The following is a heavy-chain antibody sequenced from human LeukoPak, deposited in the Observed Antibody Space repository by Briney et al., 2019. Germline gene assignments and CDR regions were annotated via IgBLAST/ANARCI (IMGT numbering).Heavy chain of an antibody. V-gene: IGHV3-74*01. D-gene: IGHD6-19*01. Sequence: GGSLRLPCAASGLTFSGYWMHWVRQAPGKGLVWVSRINSDGSSTSYADSVKGRFTISRDNAKNTLYLQMNSLRAEDTAVYYCARVQGSSGWTSYWYFDLWGRGTLVTVSS. CDR2: INSDGSST. CDR3: ARVQGSSGWTSYWYFDL. CDR1: GLTFSGYW. J-gene: IGHJ2*01.